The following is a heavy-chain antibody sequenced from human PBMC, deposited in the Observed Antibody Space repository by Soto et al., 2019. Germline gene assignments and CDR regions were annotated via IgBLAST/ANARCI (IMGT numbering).Heavy chain of an antibody. Sequence: QVQLQESGPGLVKPSETLSLTCSVSGGSISNYYWSWVRQSPGKGLEWIGYIYYGGSTNYNPSLKSRLTISGDPSKNQFSLMLSSVTAADTAVYYCARHRPGPYDYWGQGTLVTVSS. J-gene: IGHJ4*02. D-gene: IGHD2-8*02. CDR1: GGSISNYY. V-gene: IGHV4-59*08. CDR3: ARHRPGPYDY. CDR2: IYYGGST.